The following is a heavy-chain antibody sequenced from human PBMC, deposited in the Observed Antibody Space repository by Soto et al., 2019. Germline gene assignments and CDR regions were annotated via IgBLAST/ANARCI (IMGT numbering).Heavy chain of an antibody. CDR1: GGSISSGGYY. J-gene: IGHJ6*02. CDR2: IYYSGST. CDR3: ARVLVLRFLDTEIMDV. Sequence: PSETLSLTCTVSGGSISSGGYYWSWIRQHPGKGLEWIGYIYYSGSTYYNPSLKSRVTISVDTSKNQFSLKLSSVTAADTAVYYCARVLVLRFLDTEIMDVWGQGTTVTVSS. D-gene: IGHD3-3*01. V-gene: IGHV4-31*03.